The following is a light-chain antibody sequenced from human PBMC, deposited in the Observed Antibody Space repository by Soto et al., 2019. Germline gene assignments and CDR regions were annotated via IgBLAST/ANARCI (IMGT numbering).Light chain of an antibody. CDR1: QSINVW. Sequence: DIQMTQSPSTLSASVGDGVTITCRARQSINVWLAWYQQKPGKAPKLLIYKASSLESGVPSRFSGSGSGTEFTLTISSLQPDDFATYYCQQYHTWWTFGQGTKVEIK. J-gene: IGKJ1*01. V-gene: IGKV1-5*03. CDR2: KAS. CDR3: QQYHTWWT.